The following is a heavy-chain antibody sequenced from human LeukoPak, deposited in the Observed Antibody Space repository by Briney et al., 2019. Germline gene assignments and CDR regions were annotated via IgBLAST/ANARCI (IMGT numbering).Heavy chain of an antibody. CDR2: INHSGST. V-gene: IGHV4-34*01. CDR1: GGSFSGYY. CDR3: ARGIAVAPPIDD. D-gene: IGHD6-19*01. J-gene: IGHJ4*02. Sequence: SETLSLTCAVYGGSFSGYYWSWIRQPPGKGLEWIGEINHSGSTNYDPSLKSRVTISVDTSKNQFSLKLSSVTAADTAVYYCARGIAVAPPIDDWGQGTLVTVSS.